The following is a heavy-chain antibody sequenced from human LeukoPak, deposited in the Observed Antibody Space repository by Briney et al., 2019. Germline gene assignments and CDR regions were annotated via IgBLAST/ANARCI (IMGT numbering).Heavy chain of an antibody. V-gene: IGHV3-21*01. D-gene: IGHD3-10*01. CDR2: ISSSSSYI. CDR1: GFTFSSYS. Sequence: GGSLRLSCAASGFTFSSYSMNWVRQAPGKGLEWVSSISSSSSYIYYADSVKGRFTISRDNAKNSLYLQMNSLRAEDTAVYYCAAYGSGSYYSGDWGQGTLVSVSS. CDR3: AAYGSGSYYSGD. J-gene: IGHJ4*02.